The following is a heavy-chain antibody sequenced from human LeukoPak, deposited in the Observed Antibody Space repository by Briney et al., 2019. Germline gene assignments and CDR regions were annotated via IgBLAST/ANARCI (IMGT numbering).Heavy chain of an antibody. J-gene: IGHJ6*03. CDR3: AKVYCSSTSCHPGSNDDYYYYYMDV. CDR2: ISGSGGST. CDR1: GFAFSSYG. Sequence: GGSLRLSCAGPGFAFSSYGMSWVRQAPGKGLEWVSGISGSGGSTYYADSVKGRFTISRDNSKNTLYLQMNSLRAEDTAVYYCAKVYCSSTSCHPGSNDDYYYYYMDVWGKGTTVTVSS. D-gene: IGHD2-2*01. V-gene: IGHV3-23*01.